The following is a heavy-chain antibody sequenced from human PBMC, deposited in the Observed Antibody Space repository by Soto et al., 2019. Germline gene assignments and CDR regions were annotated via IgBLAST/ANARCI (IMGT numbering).Heavy chain of an antibody. Sequence: QVQLQESGPGLVKPSETLSLTCTVSGGSISSYYWSWIRQPPGKGLEWIGYIYYTGSTKYNPSLKSRVTIALDTSKNHFSLKLSSATAADTAVYYCARAYSSSWYPDAFDIWGQGTMVTVSS. V-gene: IGHV4-59*01. CDR3: ARAYSSSWYPDAFDI. D-gene: IGHD6-13*01. J-gene: IGHJ3*02. CDR1: GGSISSYY. CDR2: IYYTGST.